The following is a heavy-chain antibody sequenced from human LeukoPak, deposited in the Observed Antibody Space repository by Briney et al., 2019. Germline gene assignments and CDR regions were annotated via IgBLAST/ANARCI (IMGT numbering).Heavy chain of an antibody. CDR1: GFTFSSYA. D-gene: IGHD4-17*01. V-gene: IGHV3-23*01. CDR2: ISGSGGST. J-gene: IGHJ4*02. CDR3: AKDHDYGDYGGDY. Sequence: GGSLRLSCAASGFTFSSYAMSWVRQAPGKGLERVSAISGSGGSTYYADSVKGRFTISRDNSKNTLYLQMNSLRAEDTAVYYCAKDHDYGDYGGDYWGQGTLVTVSS.